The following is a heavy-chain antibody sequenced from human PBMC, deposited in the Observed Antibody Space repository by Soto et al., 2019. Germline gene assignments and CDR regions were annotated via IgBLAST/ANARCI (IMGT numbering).Heavy chain of an antibody. CDR3: AKDFSWRLFFDF. CDR1: GFTFSSYA. CDR2: ISASSSST. Sequence: GGSLRLSCAASGFTFSSYAMGWVRQAPGKGLEWVSGISASSSSTYYADSVKGRFTISRDNSKDTLYLQMSSLRAEDTAVYYCAKDFSWRLFFDFWGQGTLVTVSS. J-gene: IGHJ4*02. D-gene: IGHD2-15*01. V-gene: IGHV3-23*01.